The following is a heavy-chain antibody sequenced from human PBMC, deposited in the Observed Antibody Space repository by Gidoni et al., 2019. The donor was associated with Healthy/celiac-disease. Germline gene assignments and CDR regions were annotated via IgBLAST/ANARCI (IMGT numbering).Heavy chain of an antibody. CDR3: ARGVSTYYYDSSGLLQH. Sequence: QVQLVQSGAEAKKPGSSVKVHCKASGGTFSSYAISWVRQAPGQGLEWMGGIIPIFVTANYAQKFQGRVTITADESTSTAYMELSSLRSEDTAVYYCARGVSTYYYDSSGLLQHWGQGTLVTVSS. V-gene: IGHV1-69*01. CDR1: GGTFSSYA. J-gene: IGHJ1*01. D-gene: IGHD3-22*01. CDR2: IIPIFVTA.